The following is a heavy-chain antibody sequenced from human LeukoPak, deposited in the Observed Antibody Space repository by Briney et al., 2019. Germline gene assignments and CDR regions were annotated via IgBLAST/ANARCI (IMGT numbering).Heavy chain of an antibody. V-gene: IGHV3-21*01. Sequence: NPGGSLRLSCAASGFTFSSYEMNWVRQAPGKGLEWVSSISTSSTYIYYADSVKGRFTISRDNAKNSLYLQMNSLRAEDTAVYYCARDPPFIIGTTFFDYWGQGTLVTVSS. CDR2: ISTSSTYI. D-gene: IGHD1-20*01. J-gene: IGHJ4*02. CDR1: GFTFSSYE. CDR3: ARDPPFIIGTTFFDY.